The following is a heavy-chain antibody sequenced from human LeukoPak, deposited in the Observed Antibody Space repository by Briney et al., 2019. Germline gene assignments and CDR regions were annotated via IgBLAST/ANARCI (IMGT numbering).Heavy chain of an antibody. Sequence: GGSLRLSCAASGFTFSSYWMHWVRQAPGKGLVWVSRINSDASSTSYADSVKGRFTISRDNAKNTLYLQMNSLRAEDTAVYYCARVHGHPPNGLDVWGQGTMVTVSS. CDR2: INSDASST. CDR3: ARVHGHPPNGLDV. J-gene: IGHJ3*01. D-gene: IGHD2-8*01. V-gene: IGHV3-74*01. CDR1: GFTFSSYW.